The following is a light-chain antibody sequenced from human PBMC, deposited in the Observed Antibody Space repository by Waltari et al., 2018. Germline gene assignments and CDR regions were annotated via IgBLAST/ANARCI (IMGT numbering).Light chain of an antibody. V-gene: IGKV3-15*01. CDR2: GAS. Sequence: EIVMTQSPATLSVSPGARATLSCRASQSVSSNLAWYPQKPGQAPRLLIYGASTRATGIPARFSGSGSGTEFTLTISSMQSEDFAVYYCQQYNNWPPFTFGPGTKVDIK. CDR3: QQYNNWPPFT. J-gene: IGKJ3*01. CDR1: QSVSSN.